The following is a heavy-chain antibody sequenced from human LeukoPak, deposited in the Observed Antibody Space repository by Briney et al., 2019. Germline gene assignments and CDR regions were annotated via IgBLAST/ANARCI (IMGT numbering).Heavy chain of an antibody. Sequence: ASVKVSCKASGYTFTSYGISWVRQAPGQGLEWMGWISAYNGNTNYAQKFQGRVTITTDESTSTAYMELSSLRSEGTAVYYCARANVDIVATIRVGGFDYWGQGTLVTVSS. V-gene: IGHV1-18*01. CDR3: ARANVDIVATIRVGGFDY. CDR1: GYTFTSYG. D-gene: IGHD5-12*01. J-gene: IGHJ4*02. CDR2: ISAYNGNT.